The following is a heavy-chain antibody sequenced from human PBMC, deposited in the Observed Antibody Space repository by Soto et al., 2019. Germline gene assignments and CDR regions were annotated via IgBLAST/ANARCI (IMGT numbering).Heavy chain of an antibody. CDR1: GFTFSSYW. CDR2: IKQDGSEK. CDR3: ARGPQRGYCSGGSCYYWFDP. V-gene: IGHV3-7*01. J-gene: IGHJ5*02. Sequence: PGGSLRLSCAASGFTFSSYWMSWVRQAPGKGLEWVANIKQDGSEKYYVDSVKGRFTISRDNAKNSLYLQMNSLRAEDTAVYYCARGPQRGYCSGGSCYYWFDPWGQGTLVTVSS. D-gene: IGHD2-15*01.